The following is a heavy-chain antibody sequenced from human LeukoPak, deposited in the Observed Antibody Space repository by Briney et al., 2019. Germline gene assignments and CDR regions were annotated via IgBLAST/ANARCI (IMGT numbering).Heavy chain of an antibody. CDR3: VMITFGGVIVMPY. D-gene: IGHD3-16*02. CDR2: INPNSGGT. CDR1: GYTFTSYY. V-gene: IGHV1-2*02. J-gene: IGHJ4*02. Sequence: ASVKVSCKASGYTFTSYYMHWVRQAPGQGLEWMGWINPNSGGTNYAQKFQGRVTMTRDTSISTAYMELSRLRSDDTAVYYCVMITFGGVIVMPYWGQGTLVTVSS.